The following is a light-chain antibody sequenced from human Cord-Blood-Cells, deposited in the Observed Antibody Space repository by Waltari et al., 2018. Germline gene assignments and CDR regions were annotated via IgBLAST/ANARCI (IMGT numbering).Light chain of an antibody. CDR2: DAS. Sequence: DIKMIKSTSTMSASVADRVTITCRASQSISSWLAWYQQKPGKAPKLLIYDASSLESVVPSRFSGSGSGTEFTLTISSLQPDDFATYYCQQYNSYSPYTFGQGTKLEIK. V-gene: IGKV1-5*01. J-gene: IGKJ2*01. CDR1: QSISSW. CDR3: QQYNSYSPYT.